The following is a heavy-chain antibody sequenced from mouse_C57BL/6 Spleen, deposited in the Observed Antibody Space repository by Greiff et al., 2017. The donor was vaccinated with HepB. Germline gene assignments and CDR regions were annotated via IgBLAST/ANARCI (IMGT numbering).Heavy chain of an antibody. J-gene: IGHJ2*01. D-gene: IGHD1-1*01. Sequence: QVQLQQPGAELVKPGASVKLSCKASGYTFTSYWMHWVKQRPGQGLEWIGMIHPNSGSTNYNEKFKSKATLTVDKSSSTAYMQLSSLTSEDSAVYYCARYYYGSSYPDYWGQGTTLTVSS. CDR1: GYTFTSYW. CDR2: IHPNSGST. CDR3: ARYYYGSSYPDY. V-gene: IGHV1-64*01.